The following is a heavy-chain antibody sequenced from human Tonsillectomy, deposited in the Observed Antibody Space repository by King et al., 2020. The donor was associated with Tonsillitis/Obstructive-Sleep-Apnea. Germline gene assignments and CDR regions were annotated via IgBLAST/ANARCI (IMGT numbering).Heavy chain of an antibody. CDR1: GYTFTDYC. V-gene: IGHV1-2*06. Sequence: QLVQSGAEVKKPGASVKVSCKASGYTFTDYCMHWVRQAPGQGLEWMGRINPNSGGPNYAQKFQGRVTMTRDTSISTAYMELSRLRSDDTAVYYCARGFVPTENLDYWGQGTLVTVSS. CDR2: INPNSGGP. CDR3: ARGFVPTENLDY. D-gene: IGHD4-17*01. J-gene: IGHJ4*02.